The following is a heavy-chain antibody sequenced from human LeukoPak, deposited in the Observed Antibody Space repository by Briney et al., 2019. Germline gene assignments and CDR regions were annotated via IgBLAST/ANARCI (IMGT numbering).Heavy chain of an antibody. V-gene: IGHV1-18*01. D-gene: IGHD3-16*01. CDR1: GYTFTSYG. J-gene: IGHJ3*02. Sequence: GASVKVSCKASGYTFTSYGISWVRQAPGQGLEWMGWISAYNGNTNYAQKYQGRVTMTRNTSISTAYMELSSLRSEDTAVYYCARRRITPGRAAFDIWGQGTMVTVSS. CDR3: ARRRITPGRAAFDI. CDR2: ISAYNGNT.